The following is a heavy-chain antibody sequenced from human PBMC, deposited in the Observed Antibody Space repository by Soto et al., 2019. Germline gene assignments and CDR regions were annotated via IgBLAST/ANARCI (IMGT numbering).Heavy chain of an antibody. CDR2: IWYDGSNK. J-gene: IGHJ6*02. Sequence: GSLRLSCAASGFTFSSYGMHWVRQAPGKGLEWVAVIWYDGSNKYYADSVKGRFTISRDNSKNTLYLQMNSLRAEDTAVYYCASSIVGATRYYYYYYGMDVWGQGTTVTVSS. CDR3: ASSIVGATRYYYYYYGMDV. D-gene: IGHD1-26*01. CDR1: GFTFSSYG. V-gene: IGHV3-33*01.